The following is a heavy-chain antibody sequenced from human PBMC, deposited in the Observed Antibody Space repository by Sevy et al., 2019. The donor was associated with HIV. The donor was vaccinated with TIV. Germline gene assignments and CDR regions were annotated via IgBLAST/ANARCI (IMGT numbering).Heavy chain of an antibody. D-gene: IGHD3-16*01. V-gene: IGHV2-5*02. CDR2: IYWDDAK. CDR3: ARRFSDYSLFYFDY. CDR1: GFSLNTSGVG. J-gene: IGHJ4*02. Sequence: SGPTLVKPTQTLTLTCTFSGFSLNTSGVGVGWIRQPPGEALEWLALIYWDDAKRYSPSLKNRLTITKDSSKNQVALTVTILDPVDTATYYCARRFSDYSLFYFDYGGLGTLVTVSS.